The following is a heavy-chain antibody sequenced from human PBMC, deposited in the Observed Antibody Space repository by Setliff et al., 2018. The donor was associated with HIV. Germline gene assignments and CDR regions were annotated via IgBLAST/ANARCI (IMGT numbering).Heavy chain of an antibody. J-gene: IGHJ3*02. CDR3: AREYDVLTGYYISAFDI. CDR2: INPNSGDT. D-gene: IGHD3-9*01. Sequence: GASVKVSCKTSGYTFTAYYIHWVRQAPGQGLEWVGRINPNSGDTNFAQRFQGRITMTRDTSISTAYLDLNRLRSDDTAVYYCAREYDVLTGYYISAFDIWGQGTMVTVSS. CDR1: GYTFTAYY. V-gene: IGHV1-2*06.